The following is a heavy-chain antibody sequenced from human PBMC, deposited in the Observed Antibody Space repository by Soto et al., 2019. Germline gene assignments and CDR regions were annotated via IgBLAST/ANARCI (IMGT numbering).Heavy chain of an antibody. CDR2: IIPIFGTA. Sequence: QVQLVQSGAEVKKPGSSVKVSCKASGGTFSSYAISWVRQAPGQGLEWMGVIIPIFGTADYAPKFQGRVTINADESKSTAYMELSSLRSEDTAVYYCARHVPAAGYYYGMDVWGQGTTVTVSS. CDR3: ARHVPAAGYYYGMDV. V-gene: IGHV1-69*12. D-gene: IGHD2-2*01. CDR1: GGTFSSYA. J-gene: IGHJ6*02.